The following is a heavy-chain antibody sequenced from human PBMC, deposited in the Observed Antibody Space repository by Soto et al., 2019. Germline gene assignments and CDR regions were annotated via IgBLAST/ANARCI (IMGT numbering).Heavy chain of an antibody. CDR2: IYYSGST. Sequence: QVQLQESGPGLVKPSQTLSLTCTVSGGSISSGDYYWSWIRQPPGKGLEWIGYIYYSGSTYYNPSLKNRVTISVDTSKNQFSLKLSSVTAADTAVYYCARDPTIFGVDDRRIGGGMDVWGQGTTVTVSS. J-gene: IGHJ6*02. D-gene: IGHD3-3*01. CDR1: GGSISSGDYY. CDR3: ARDPTIFGVDDRRIGGGMDV. V-gene: IGHV4-30-4*01.